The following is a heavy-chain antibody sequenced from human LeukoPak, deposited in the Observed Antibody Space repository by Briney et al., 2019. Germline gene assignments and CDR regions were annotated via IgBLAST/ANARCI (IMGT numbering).Heavy chain of an antibody. D-gene: IGHD3-3*01. CDR2: ISYDGSNK. CDR3: ARLFMESENYFDY. Sequence: GGSLRLSCAASGFTFSSYAMHWVRQAPGKGLEWVAVISYDGSNKYYADSVKGRFTISRDNSKNTLYLQMNSLRAEDTDVYYCARLFMESENYFDYWGQGTLVTVSS. V-gene: IGHV3-30-3*01. CDR1: GFTFSSYA. J-gene: IGHJ4*02.